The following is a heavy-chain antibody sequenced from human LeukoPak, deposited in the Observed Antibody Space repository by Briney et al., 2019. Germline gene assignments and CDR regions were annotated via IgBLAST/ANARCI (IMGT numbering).Heavy chain of an antibody. CDR1: GGSISSYY. J-gene: IGHJ4*02. CDR2: ISTSGST. Sequence: SETLSLTCTVSGGSISSYYWNWIRQPAGKGLEWIGRISTSGSTNYNPSLKSRVTMSVDTSKNHFSLKLSSVTAADTAVYYCARDPDSTGWYFDYWGQGTLVTVSS. V-gene: IGHV4-4*07. D-gene: IGHD6-19*01. CDR3: ARDPDSTGWYFDY.